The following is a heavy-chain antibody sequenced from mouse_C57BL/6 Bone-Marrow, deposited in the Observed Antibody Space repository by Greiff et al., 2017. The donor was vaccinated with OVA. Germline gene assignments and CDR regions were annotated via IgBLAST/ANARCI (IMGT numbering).Heavy chain of an antibody. J-gene: IGHJ3*01. CDR1: GYTFTDYE. CDR3: TRAGGAY. CDR2: IDPETGGT. Sequence: VQLQESGAELVRPGASVTLSCKASGYTFTDYEMHWVKQTPVHGLEWIGAIDPETGGTAYNQKFKGKAILTADKSSSTAYMELRSLTSEDSAVYYCTRAGGAYWGQGTLVTVSA. D-gene: IGHD3-1*01. V-gene: IGHV1-15*01.